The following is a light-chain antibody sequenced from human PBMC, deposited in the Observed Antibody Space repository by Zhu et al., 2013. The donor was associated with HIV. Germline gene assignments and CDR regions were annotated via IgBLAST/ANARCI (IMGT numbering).Light chain of an antibody. V-gene: IGKV1-39*01. CDR2: SAS. Sequence: DIEMTQSPSSLSAFVGDRVIIACRASQDIRNDLVWFQQRPGTAPERLIYSASTLHAGAPVRFSGNGSGTDFTLTISSLQPEDFATYYCQQSYRTPSLTFGGGTKVEIK. J-gene: IGKJ4*01. CDR1: QDIRND. CDR3: QQSYRTPSLT.